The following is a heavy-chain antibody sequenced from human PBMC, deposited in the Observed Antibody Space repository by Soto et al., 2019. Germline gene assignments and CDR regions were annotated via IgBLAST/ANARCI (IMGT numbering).Heavy chain of an antibody. CDR3: ARGPSEYIWGSYLRYCDS. D-gene: IGHD3-16*02. Sequence: EVQLLESGGGLVQPGGSLRLSCAASGFTFSSFAMNWVRQAPGKGLEWVSAISGSSGNTYYADSVKGRFIISRDNAKNTLYLQMDSLSADDTAVYYCARGPSEYIWGSYLRYCDSWGQGSLVTVSS. V-gene: IGHV3-23*01. CDR1: GFTFSSFA. CDR2: ISGSSGNT. J-gene: IGHJ4*02.